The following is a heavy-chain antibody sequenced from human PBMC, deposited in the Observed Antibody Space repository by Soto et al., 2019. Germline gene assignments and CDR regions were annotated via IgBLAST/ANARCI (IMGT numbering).Heavy chain of an antibody. J-gene: IGHJ4*02. CDR1: GYTFTSYA. D-gene: IGHD1-26*01. V-gene: IGHV1-3*01. Sequence: ASVKVSCKASGYTFTSYAMHWVRQAPGQRLEWMGWINAGNGNTKYSQKFQGRVTITADESTSTAYMELSSLRSEDTAVYYCARTRIGGVGATEHFDYWGQGTLVTVSS. CDR3: ARTRIGGVGATEHFDY. CDR2: INAGNGNT.